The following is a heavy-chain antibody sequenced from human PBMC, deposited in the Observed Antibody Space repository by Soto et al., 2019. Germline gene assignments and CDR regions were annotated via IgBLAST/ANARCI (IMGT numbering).Heavy chain of an antibody. V-gene: IGHV1-8*01. Sequence: GASVKVSCKASGYTFTSYDINWVRQATGQGLEWMGWMNPNSGNTGYAQKFQGRVTMTRNTSISTAYMELSSLRSEDTAVYYCARVLVGSRRVGITIFGVVIRGLAGDAFDIWGQETMVTVSS. CDR3: ARVLVGSRRVGITIFGVVIRGLAGDAFDI. CDR2: MNPNSGNT. D-gene: IGHD3-3*01. J-gene: IGHJ3*02. CDR1: GYTFTSYD.